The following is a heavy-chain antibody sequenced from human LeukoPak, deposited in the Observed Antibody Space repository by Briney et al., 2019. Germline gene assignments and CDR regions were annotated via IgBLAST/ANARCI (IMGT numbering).Heavy chain of an antibody. J-gene: IGHJ3*02. CDR3: ASLHSGSYADAFDI. CDR1: GGTFSSYA. Sequence: SVKVSCKXSGGTFSSYAISWVRQAPRQGLEWMGRIIPIFGTANYAQKFQGRVTITTDESTSTAYMELSSLRSEDTAVYYCASLHSGSYADAFDIWGQGTMVTVSS. D-gene: IGHD1-26*01. CDR2: IIPIFGTA. V-gene: IGHV1-69*05.